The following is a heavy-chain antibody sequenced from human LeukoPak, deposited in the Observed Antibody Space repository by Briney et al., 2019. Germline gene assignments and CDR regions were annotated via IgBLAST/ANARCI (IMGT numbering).Heavy chain of an antibody. CDR3: AGLPYYYYYYMDV. CDR2: IYYSGST. V-gene: IGHV4-39*01. D-gene: IGHD5-12*01. Sequence: SETLSLTCTVSGGSISSSSYYWGWIRQPPGKGLEWIGSIYYSGSTYYNPSLKSRVTTSVDTSKNQFSLKLSSVTAADTAVYYCAGLPYYYYYYMDVWGKGTTVTVSS. J-gene: IGHJ6*03. CDR1: GGSISSSSYY.